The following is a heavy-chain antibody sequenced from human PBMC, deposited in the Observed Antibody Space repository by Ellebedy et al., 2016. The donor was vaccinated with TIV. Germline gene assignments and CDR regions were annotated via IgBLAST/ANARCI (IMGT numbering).Heavy chain of an antibody. CDR2: ISGGVGNT. V-gene: IGHV3-23*01. D-gene: IGHD3-22*01. CDR3: AKVGRRYYESSGDP. Sequence: GESLKISCAASGFTFSNYVMSWVRQAPGKGLEWVSSISGGVGNTYYADSVKGRFTISRDNSKNTLYLQMNSLRAEDTAVYYCAKVGRRYYESSGDPWGQGSLVTVSS. CDR1: GFTFSNYV. J-gene: IGHJ5*02.